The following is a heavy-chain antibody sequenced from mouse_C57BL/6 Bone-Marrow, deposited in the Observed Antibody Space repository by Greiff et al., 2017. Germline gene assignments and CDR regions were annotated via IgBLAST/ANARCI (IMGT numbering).Heavy chain of an antibody. J-gene: IGHJ3*01. CDR1: GFNIKDDY. Sequence: EVQLQQSGAELVRPGASVKLSCTASGFNIKDDYMHWVKQRPEQGLEWIGWIDPENGDTEYASKFQGKATITADTSSNTAYLQLSSLTSEDTAVYYCNTWGYWAWFAYWGQGTLVTVSA. CDR2: IDPENGDT. D-gene: IGHD4-1*01. V-gene: IGHV14-4*01. CDR3: NTWGYWAWFAY.